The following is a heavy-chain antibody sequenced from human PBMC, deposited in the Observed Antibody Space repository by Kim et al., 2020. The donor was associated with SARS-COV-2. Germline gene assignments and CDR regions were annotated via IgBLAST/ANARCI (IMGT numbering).Heavy chain of an antibody. Sequence: YYAESGEGRFTSARDNSKKTVDLQMDSLRDEDTALYYCAKDAVWEYKWFDPWGQGTLVTVSS. V-gene: IGHV3-23*01. CDR3: AKDAVWEYKWFDP. J-gene: IGHJ5*02. D-gene: IGHD1-26*01.